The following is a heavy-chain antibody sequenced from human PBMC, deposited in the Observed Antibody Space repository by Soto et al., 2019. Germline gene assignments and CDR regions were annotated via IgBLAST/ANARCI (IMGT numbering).Heavy chain of an antibody. Sequence: EVQLVESGGGLVKPGGSLRLSCVASGFTFSSYSMNWVRQAPGKGLEWVSSISSSSSYIYYADSVKGRFTISRDNAKNSLYLQMNSLRAEDTAVYYCARVQQQLVRDGLVLDYYYYMDVWGKGTTVTVSS. CDR3: ARVQQQLVRDGLVLDYYYYMDV. V-gene: IGHV3-21*01. J-gene: IGHJ6*03. CDR1: GFTFSSYS. D-gene: IGHD6-13*01. CDR2: ISSSSSYI.